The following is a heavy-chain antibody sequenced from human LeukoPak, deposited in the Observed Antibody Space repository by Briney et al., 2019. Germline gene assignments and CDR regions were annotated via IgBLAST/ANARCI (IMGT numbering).Heavy chain of an antibody. Sequence: PGGSLRLSCAASGFTFEDYTMNWVRQAPGKGLEWVSLITWDGGTTYNSDFVKGRCTISRDNSKYSLYLQMSVLRTEDTALYYCARSTAMVTWGSFDIWGQGTLVTVSS. D-gene: IGHD5-18*01. CDR3: ARSTAMVTWGSFDI. CDR1: GFTFEDYT. J-gene: IGHJ3*02. CDR2: ITWDGGTT. V-gene: IGHV3-43*01.